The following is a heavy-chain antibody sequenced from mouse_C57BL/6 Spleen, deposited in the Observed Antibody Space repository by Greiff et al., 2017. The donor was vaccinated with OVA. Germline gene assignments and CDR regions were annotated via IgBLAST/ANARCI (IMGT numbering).Heavy chain of an antibody. CDR2: ISYDGSN. CDR3: ARGGSSLDY. D-gene: IGHD1-1*01. J-gene: IGHJ2*01. Sequence: EVQLQESGPGLVKPSQSLSLTCSVTGYSITSGYYWNWIRQFPGNKLEWMGYISYDGSNNYNPSLKNRISITRDTSKNQFFLKLNSVTTEDTATYYCARGGSSLDYWGQGTTLTVSS. V-gene: IGHV3-6*01. CDR1: GYSITSGYY.